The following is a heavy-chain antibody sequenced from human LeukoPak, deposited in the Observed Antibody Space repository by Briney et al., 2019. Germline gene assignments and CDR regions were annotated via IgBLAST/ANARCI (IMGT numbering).Heavy chain of an antibody. Sequence: PSETLSLTCTVSGASISSSSYYWGWIRQPPGKGLEWVGSFYYSGGPAYNPSLKSRVTISVDTSENQFSLKLSSVTAADTAVYYCARHPEGMDVWGQGTTVTVSS. V-gene: IGHV4-39*01. J-gene: IGHJ6*02. CDR1: GASISSSSYY. CDR2: FYYSGGP. CDR3: ARHPEGMDV.